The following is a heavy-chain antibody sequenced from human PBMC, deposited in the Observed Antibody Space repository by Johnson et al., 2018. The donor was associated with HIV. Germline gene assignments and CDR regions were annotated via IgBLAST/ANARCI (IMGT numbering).Heavy chain of an antibody. Sequence: QVQLVESGGGVVQPGGSLTLSCAASGFVFSDYVMHWVRQAPGKGLDWVTFIRYDGSGKYYEDSVNGRFTISRDNSKNTLYLQMNSLRAEDTAVYYCAKDVGNYWPNAFDIWGQGTTVTVSS. CDR3: AKDVGNYWPNAFDI. D-gene: IGHD3-22*01. J-gene: IGHJ3*02. CDR2: IRYDGSGK. CDR1: GFVFSDYV. V-gene: IGHV3-30*02.